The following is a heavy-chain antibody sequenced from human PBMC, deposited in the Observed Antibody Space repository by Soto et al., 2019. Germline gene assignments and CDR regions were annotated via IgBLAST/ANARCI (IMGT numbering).Heavy chain of an antibody. J-gene: IGHJ4*02. CDR2: IDPSGIT. V-gene: IGHV4-34*01. D-gene: IGHD3-10*01. Sequence: QVQLQQWGAGLLKPSETLSLTCAVSGGSFSGFRWSYIRQSPGKGLEWIGEIDPSGITIYNPSLESRAPISLDTSKNQFSLEMNAVTAAATAVYYCARLTLSMIRGAFDFWGQGTLVTVSS. CDR3: ARLTLSMIRGAFDF. CDR1: GGSFSGFR.